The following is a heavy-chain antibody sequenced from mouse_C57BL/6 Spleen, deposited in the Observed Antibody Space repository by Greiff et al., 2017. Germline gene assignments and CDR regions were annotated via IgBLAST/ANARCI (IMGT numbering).Heavy chain of an antibody. J-gene: IGHJ1*03. CDR1: GYTFTDYY. CDR2: INPNNGGT. D-gene: IGHD1-1*01. CDR3: ARGGGYGSSYWYFDV. V-gene: IGHV1-26*01. Sequence: EVQLQQSGPELVKPGASVKISCKASGYTFTDYYMNWVKQSHGKSLEWIGDINPNNGGTSYNQKFKGKATLTVDKSSSTAYMELRSLTSEDSAVYYCARGGGYGSSYWYFDVWGTGTTVTVSS.